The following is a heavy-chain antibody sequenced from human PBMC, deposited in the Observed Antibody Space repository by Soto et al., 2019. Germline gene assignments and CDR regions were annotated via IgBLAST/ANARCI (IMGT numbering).Heavy chain of an antibody. J-gene: IGHJ6*02. V-gene: IGHV4-31*03. Sequence: PSETLSLTCTVSGGSISSGGYYWSWIRQHPGKGLEWIGYIYYSGSTYYNPSLKGRVTISVDTSKNQFSLKLSSVTAADTAVYYCARGSYGSGSYPKETYYYGMDVWGQGTTVTVSS. CDR3: ARGSYGSGSYPKETYYYGMDV. CDR2: IYYSGST. CDR1: GGSISSGGYY. D-gene: IGHD3-10*01.